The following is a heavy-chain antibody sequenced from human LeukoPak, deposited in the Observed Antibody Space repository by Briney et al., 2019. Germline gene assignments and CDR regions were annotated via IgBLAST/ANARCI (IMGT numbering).Heavy chain of an antibody. J-gene: IGHJ6*02. V-gene: IGHV4-34*01. D-gene: IGHD3-10*01. CDR2: INHSGST. Sequence: SDTLSLTCAVYGGSFSGYYWSWIRQPPGKGLEWIGEINHSGSTNYNPSLKSRVTISVDTSKNQFSLKLSSVTAADTAVYYCARGPIGSYYYYGMDVWGQGTTVTVSS. CDR1: GGSFSGYY. CDR3: ARGPIGSYYYYGMDV.